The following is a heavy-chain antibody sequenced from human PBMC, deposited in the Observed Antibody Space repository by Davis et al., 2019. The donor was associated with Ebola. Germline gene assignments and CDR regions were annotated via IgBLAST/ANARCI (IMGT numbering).Heavy chain of an antibody. J-gene: IGHJ4*02. CDR3: AKDFHTYYDFWSGFQAFDY. D-gene: IGHD3-3*01. Sequence: GESLKISCAASGFTVSSNYMSWVRQAPGKGLEWVSVIYSGGSTYYADSVKGRFTISRDNSKNTLYLQMNSLRAEDTAVYYCAKDFHTYYDFWSGFQAFDYWGQGTLVTVSS. CDR2: IYSGGST. V-gene: IGHV3-53*01. CDR1: GFTVSSNY.